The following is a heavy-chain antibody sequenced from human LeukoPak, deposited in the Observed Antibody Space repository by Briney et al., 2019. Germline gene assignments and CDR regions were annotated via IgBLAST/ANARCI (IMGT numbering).Heavy chain of an antibody. J-gene: IGHJ5*01. D-gene: IGHD3-9*01. CDR3: ARDRVLRYFDWLDS. CDR2: ISAYNGNT. V-gene: IGHV1-18*01. CDR1: GYTFTSYG. Sequence: ASAKVSCKASGYTFTSYGISWVRQAPGQGLEWMGWISAYNGNTNYAQKLQGRVTMTTDTSTSTAYMELRSLRSDDTAVYYCARDRVLRYFDWLDSWGQGTLVTVSS.